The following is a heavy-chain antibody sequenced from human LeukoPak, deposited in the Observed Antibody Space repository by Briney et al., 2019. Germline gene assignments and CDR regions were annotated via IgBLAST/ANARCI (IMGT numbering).Heavy chain of an antibody. V-gene: IGHV1-2*02. CDR2: INPHSGGT. CDR1: GYTFTGYY. J-gene: IGHJ4*02. CDR3: ARAHEYGDLLIDY. Sequence: ASVKVSCKASGYTFTGYYMHWVRQAPGQGLEWMGWINPHSGGTNYAQKFQGRVTMTRDTSICTAYMDLSRLRSDDTAVYYCARAHEYGDLLIDYWGQGTLVTVSS. D-gene: IGHD4-17*01.